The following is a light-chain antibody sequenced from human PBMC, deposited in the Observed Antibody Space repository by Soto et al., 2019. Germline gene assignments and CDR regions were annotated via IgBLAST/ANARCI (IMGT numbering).Light chain of an antibody. CDR1: SSDVGGYNY. V-gene: IGLV2-8*01. CDR2: EVS. Sequence: QSALTQPPSASGSPGQSVTISCNGTSSDVGGYNYVSWYQQHPGKAPKLMIYEVSKRPSGVPDRFSGSKSGNTASLNVSGLQAEDEADYYCSSYAGSNLWVFGGGTKLTVL. J-gene: IGLJ3*02. CDR3: SSYAGSNLWV.